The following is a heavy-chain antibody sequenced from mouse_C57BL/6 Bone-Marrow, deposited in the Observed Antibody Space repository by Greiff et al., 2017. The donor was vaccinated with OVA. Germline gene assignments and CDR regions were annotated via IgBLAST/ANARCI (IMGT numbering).Heavy chain of an antibody. V-gene: IGHV1-81*01. CDR1: GYTFTSYG. Sequence: VQLQQSGPELVKPGASVKLSCKASGYTFTSYGISWVKQRTGQGLEWIGEIYPRSGNTYYNEKFKGKATLTADKSSSTAYMELRSLTSEDSAVYFCAREGYWYFDVWGTGTTVTVSS. CDR2: IYPRSGNT. CDR3: AREGYWYFDV. J-gene: IGHJ1*03.